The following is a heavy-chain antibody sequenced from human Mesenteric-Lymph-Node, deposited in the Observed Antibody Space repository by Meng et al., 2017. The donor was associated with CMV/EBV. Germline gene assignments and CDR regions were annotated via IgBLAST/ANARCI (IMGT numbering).Heavy chain of an antibody. J-gene: IGHJ3*02. Sequence: GGSLRLSCKGSGYSFTNYWIGWVRQMPGKGLEWMGIIYPGDSDTRSSPSFQGQVTISADKSISTAYLQWSSLKASDTAFYYCARRISAAGTAAFDIWGQGTMVTVSS. D-gene: IGHD1-1*01. CDR1: GYSFTNYW. CDR3: ARRISAAGTAAFDI. V-gene: IGHV5-51*01. CDR2: IYPGDSDT.